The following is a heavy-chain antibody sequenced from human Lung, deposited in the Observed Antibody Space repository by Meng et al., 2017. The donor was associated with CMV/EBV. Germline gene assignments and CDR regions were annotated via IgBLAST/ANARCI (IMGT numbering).Heavy chain of an antibody. Sequence: GYTLGDYFIHWVRQAPGQGLEWMGWINPRSGDSKYAQKFQGRVTMTRDTAISATYMEVRRLTYDDTAVYYCARNNYYYDSSGPFGLWGQGALVTVSS. CDR2: INPRSGDS. V-gene: IGHV1-2*02. D-gene: IGHD3-22*01. CDR1: GYTLGDYF. CDR3: ARNNYYYDSSGPFGL. J-gene: IGHJ5*02.